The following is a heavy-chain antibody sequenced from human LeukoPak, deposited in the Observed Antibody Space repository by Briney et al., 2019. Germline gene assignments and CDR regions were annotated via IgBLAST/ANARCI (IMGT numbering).Heavy chain of an antibody. CDR2: ISSSSSYI. J-gene: IGHJ4*02. CDR1: GFTFSSYS. V-gene: IGHV3-21*01. Sequence: GGSLRLSCAASGFTFSSYSMNWVRQAPGKGLEWVSSISSSSSYIYYADSVKGRFTISRDNAKNSLYLQMNSLRAEDTAVYYCARDKYYDFWSGYSLTGTTWDFDYWGQGTLVTVSS. CDR3: ARDKYYDFWSGYSLTGTTWDFDY. D-gene: IGHD3-3*01.